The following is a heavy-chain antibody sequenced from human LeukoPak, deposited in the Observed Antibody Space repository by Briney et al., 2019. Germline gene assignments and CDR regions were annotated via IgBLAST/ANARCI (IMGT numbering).Heavy chain of an antibody. CDR3: ARVSSSSWWALDY. D-gene: IGHD6-13*01. CDR2: INTDGSST. CDR1: GFTFSSYS. J-gene: IGHJ4*02. V-gene: IGHV3-74*01. Sequence: GGSLRLSCEASGFTFSSYSMHWVRQAPGKGLVWVSRINTDGSSTSYADSVKGRFTISRDNAKNTLYLQMDSLRAEDTAVYYCARVSSSSWWALDYWGQGTLVTVSS.